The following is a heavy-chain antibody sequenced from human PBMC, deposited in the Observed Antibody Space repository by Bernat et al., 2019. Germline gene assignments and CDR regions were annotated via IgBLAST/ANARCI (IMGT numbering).Heavy chain of an antibody. CDR1: GFTVSSNY. V-gene: IGHV3-53*01. J-gene: IGHJ4*02. D-gene: IGHD2-2*01. Sequence: EVQLVESGGGLIQPGGSLRLSCAASGFTVSSNYMTWVRQAPGKGLEWVSVIFSGGSTYYADSVKGRFTISRDNSNNTLFLQLDRLRAEDTAVYYCASRIRPIVVVPGAVDYWGQGTLVTVSA. CDR3: ASRIRPIVVVPGAVDY. CDR2: IFSGGST.